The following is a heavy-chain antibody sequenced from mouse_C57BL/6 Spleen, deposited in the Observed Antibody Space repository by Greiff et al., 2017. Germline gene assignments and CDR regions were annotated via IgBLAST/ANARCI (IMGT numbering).Heavy chain of an antibody. V-gene: IGHV2-5*01. CDR1: GFSLTNYG. Sequence: QVQLKQSGPGLVQPSQSLSITCTVSGFSLTNYGVHWVRQSPGKGLEWLGVIWRGGSTDYNAAFMSRLSITQDNSKSQVFCKMNSLQADDTAIYYCAKIPDGYSLMDYWSQGTSVTVSS. J-gene: IGHJ4*01. CDR3: AKIPDGYSLMDY. D-gene: IGHD2-3*01. CDR2: IWRGGST.